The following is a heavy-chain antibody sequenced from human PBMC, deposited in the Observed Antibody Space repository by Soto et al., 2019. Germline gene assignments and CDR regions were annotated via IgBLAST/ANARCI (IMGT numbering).Heavy chain of an antibody. D-gene: IGHD2-2*01. CDR3: ARRGYCISTSCYHYYYYGMDV. CDR2: IYPGDSDI. J-gene: IGHJ6*02. Sequence: PGESLKISCKGSGYRFPNYYIGWVRQIPWKGLECMGIIYPGDSDIRYSPSFQGQVTISADKSISTAYLQWSSLKASDTAMYYCARRGYCISTSCYHYYYYGMDVWGQGTTVTVSS. CDR1: GYRFPNYY. V-gene: IGHV5-51*01.